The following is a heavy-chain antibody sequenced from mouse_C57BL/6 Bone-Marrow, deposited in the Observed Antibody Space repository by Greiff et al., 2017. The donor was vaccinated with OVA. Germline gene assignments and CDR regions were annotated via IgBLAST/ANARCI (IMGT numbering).Heavy chain of an antibody. CDR3: ARSIPMVRYAMDY. CDR1: GYTFTSYW. Sequence: QVQLQQPGAELVKPGASVKLSCTASGYTFTSYWMHWVQQRPGRGLEWIGRIDPNSGGPKYNEQFKRKATLTVDKPSSTAYMQLSSLTSEDSAVYYCARSIPMVRYAMDYWGQGTSVTVSS. D-gene: IGHD2-1*01. J-gene: IGHJ4*01. V-gene: IGHV1-72*01. CDR2: IDPNSGGP.